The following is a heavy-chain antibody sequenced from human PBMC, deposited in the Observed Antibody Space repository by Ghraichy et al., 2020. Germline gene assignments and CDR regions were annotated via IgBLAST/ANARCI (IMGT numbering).Heavy chain of an antibody. D-gene: IGHD3-22*01. V-gene: IGHV1-3*01. J-gene: IGHJ3*02. CDR3: ARDRVYYYDSSGYYPDAFDI. CDR1: GYTFTSYA. Sequence: ASVKVSCKASGYTFTSYAMHWVRQAPGQRLEWMGWINAGNGNTKYSQKFQGRVTITRDTSASTAYMELSSLRSEDTAVYYCARDRVYYYDSSGYYPDAFDIWGQGTMVTVSS. CDR2: INAGNGNT.